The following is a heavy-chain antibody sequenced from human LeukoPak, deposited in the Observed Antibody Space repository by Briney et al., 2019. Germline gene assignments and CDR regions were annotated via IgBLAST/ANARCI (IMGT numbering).Heavy chain of an antibody. D-gene: IGHD5-18*01. CDR3: ARDCRYSYGPKWFYYGMDV. CDR1: GFTFSSYG. V-gene: IGHV3-33*08. Sequence: PGGSLRLSCAASGFTFSSYGMHWVRQAPGKGLEWVAVIWYDGSNKYYADSVKGRFTIPRDNSKNTLYLQMNSLRAEDTAVYYCARDCRYSYGPKWFYYGMDVWGQGTTVTVSS. J-gene: IGHJ6*02. CDR2: IWYDGSNK.